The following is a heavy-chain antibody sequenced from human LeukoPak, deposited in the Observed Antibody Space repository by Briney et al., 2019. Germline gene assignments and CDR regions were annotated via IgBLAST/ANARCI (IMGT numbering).Heavy chain of an antibody. D-gene: IGHD7-27*01. CDR1: GFTFSNYA. J-gene: IGHJ4*02. CDR2: ILAGGTNT. CDR3: ATHQATGAHSKFDY. Sequence: GGSLRLSCAASGFTFSNYAMTWVRQAPGKGLEWVSSILAGGTNTQYADSVRGRFTISRDNSKDTLYLQMNSLRAEDTALYHCATHQATGAHSKFDYWGQGTLVTVSS. V-gene: IGHV3-23*01.